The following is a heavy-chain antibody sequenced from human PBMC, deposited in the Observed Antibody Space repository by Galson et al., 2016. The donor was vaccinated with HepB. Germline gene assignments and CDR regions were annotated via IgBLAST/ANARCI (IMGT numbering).Heavy chain of an antibody. Sequence: CAISGDSVSSNSATWNWIRQSPSRGLEWLGRTYYRSNWHYDYAVSVKGRITINPDTSKNQFSLQLNSVTPEDTALYSCARGGYDSIPVWGLGTLVTVSS. CDR3: ARGGYDSIPV. CDR1: GDSVSSNSAT. V-gene: IGHV6-1*01. D-gene: IGHD3-9*01. J-gene: IGHJ4*02. CDR2: TYYRSNWHY.